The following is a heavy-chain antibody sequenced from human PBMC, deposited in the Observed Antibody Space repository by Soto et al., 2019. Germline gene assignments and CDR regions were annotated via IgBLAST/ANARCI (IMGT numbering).Heavy chain of an antibody. J-gene: IGHJ4*02. CDR2: ISSSGSTI. CDR3: AKATRGGAATLIRDY. CDR1: GFTFSDYY. Sequence: GGSLRLSCAASGFTFSDYYMSWIRQAPGKGLEWVSYISSSGSTIYYADSVKGRFTISRDNAKNSLHLQMNSLRADDTAVYYCAKATRGGAATLIRDYWGQGTLVTVSS. V-gene: IGHV3-11*01. D-gene: IGHD6-13*01.